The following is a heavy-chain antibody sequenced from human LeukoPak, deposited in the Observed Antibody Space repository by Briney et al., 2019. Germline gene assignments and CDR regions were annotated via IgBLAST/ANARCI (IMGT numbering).Heavy chain of an antibody. D-gene: IGHD3-9*01. CDR2: INHSGST. Sequence: SETLSLTCAVYGVSFSGYYWSWIRQPPGKGLEWIGEINHSGSTNYNPSLKSRVTISVDTSKNQFSLKLSSVTAADTAVYYCARAQYYDILTGYYSYNWFDPWGQGTLVTVSS. J-gene: IGHJ5*02. CDR1: GVSFSGYY. V-gene: IGHV4-34*01. CDR3: ARAQYYDILTGYYSYNWFDP.